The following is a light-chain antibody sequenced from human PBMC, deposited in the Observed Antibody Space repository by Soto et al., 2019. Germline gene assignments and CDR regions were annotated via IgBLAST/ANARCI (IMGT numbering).Light chain of an antibody. Sequence: QSVLTQPASVSGSPGQSITISCTGTSSDVGAYNYVSWYQQYPGKAPKLMIYGVTNRPSGVSNRFSGSKTGNTASLTISGLQAEDEADYYCFSHRGGDSHGFGTGTKVTVL. CDR2: GVT. CDR1: SSDVGAYNY. CDR3: FSHRGGDSHG. J-gene: IGLJ1*01. V-gene: IGLV2-14*01.